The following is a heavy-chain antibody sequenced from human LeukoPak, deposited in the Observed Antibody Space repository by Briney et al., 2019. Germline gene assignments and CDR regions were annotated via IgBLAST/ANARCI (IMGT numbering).Heavy chain of an antibody. CDR3: ASGAGAAAGYDAFDI. D-gene: IGHD6-13*01. Sequence: SVKVSCKASGGTFSSYAISWVRQPPGQGLEWMGGIIPIFGTASYAQKFQGRVTITTDESTSTAYMELSSLRSEDTAVYYCASGAGAAAGYDAFDIWGQGTMVTVSS. CDR2: IIPIFGTA. J-gene: IGHJ3*02. CDR1: GGTFSSYA. V-gene: IGHV1-69*05.